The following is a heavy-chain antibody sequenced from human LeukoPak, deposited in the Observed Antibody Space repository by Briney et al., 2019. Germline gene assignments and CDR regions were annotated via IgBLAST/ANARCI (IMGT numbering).Heavy chain of an antibody. D-gene: IGHD3-22*01. Sequence: GGSLRLSCAASGFTFSSYWMSWVRQTPGKGLEWVANIKQGGSEKYYVDSVKGRFTISRDNSNNTLYLQMDGLSAEDTAIYYCAKHEVSYYDSSGYYPFDCWGPGTVVTVSS. CDR2: IKQGGSEK. V-gene: IGHV3-7*03. J-gene: IGHJ4*02. CDR3: AKHEVSYYDSSGYYPFDC. CDR1: GFTFSSYW.